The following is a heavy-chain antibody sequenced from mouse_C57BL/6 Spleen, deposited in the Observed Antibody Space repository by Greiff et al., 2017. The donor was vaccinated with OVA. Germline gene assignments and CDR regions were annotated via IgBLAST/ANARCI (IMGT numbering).Heavy chain of an antibody. Sequence: EVQLVESGGDLVKPGGSLKLSCAASGFTFSSYGMSWVRQTPDKRLEWVATISSGGSYTYYPDSVKGRFTISRDNAKNTLYLQMSSLKSEDTAMYYCARDGNYPYAMDYWGQGTSVTVSS. CDR3: ARDGNYPYAMDY. CDR2: ISSGGSYT. CDR1: GFTFSSYG. J-gene: IGHJ4*01. V-gene: IGHV5-6*01. D-gene: IGHD2-1*01.